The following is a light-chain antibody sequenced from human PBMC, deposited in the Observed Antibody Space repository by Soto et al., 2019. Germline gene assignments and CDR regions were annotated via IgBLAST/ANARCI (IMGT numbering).Light chain of an antibody. V-gene: IGKV3-11*01. Sequence: EIVLTQCPTTLSLSPGERATLSCRASQSVSSYFAWYQQKPDQAPRLLIYDASTRAADIPARFSGSGSGTDFTLTISSLEPEDFAVYYCQQRSDWPLTFGGGTKVEIK. J-gene: IGKJ4*01. CDR2: DAS. CDR3: QQRSDWPLT. CDR1: QSVSSY.